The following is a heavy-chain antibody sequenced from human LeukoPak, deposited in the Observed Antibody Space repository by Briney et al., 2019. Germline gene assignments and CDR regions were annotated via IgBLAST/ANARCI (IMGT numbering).Heavy chain of an antibody. CDR1: GFTFSSYA. D-gene: IGHD1-1*01. CDR2: ISYDGSNK. CDR3: AGPLPTTGTTVAFDI. J-gene: IGHJ3*02. Sequence: GGSLRLSCAASGFTFSSYAMSWVRQAPGKGLEGVAVISYDGSNKYYADSVKGRFTISRDNSKNTLYLQMNSLRAEDTAVYYCAGPLPTTGTTVAFDIWGQGTMVTVSS. V-gene: IGHV3-30-3*01.